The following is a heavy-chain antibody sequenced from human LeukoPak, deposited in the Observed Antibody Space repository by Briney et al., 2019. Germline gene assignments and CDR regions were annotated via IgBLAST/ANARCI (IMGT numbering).Heavy chain of an antibody. V-gene: IGHV3-48*03. CDR1: GFTFSSYE. CDR2: ISSSGSTI. Sequence: PGGSLRLSCAASGFTFSSYEMNWVRQAPGKGLEWVSYISSSGSTIYYADSVKGRFTISRDNAKNSLYLQMNSLRAEDTAVYYCARAGENSSGWYVGNWFDPWGQGTLVTVSS. CDR3: ARAGENSSGWYVGNWFDP. J-gene: IGHJ5*02. D-gene: IGHD6-19*01.